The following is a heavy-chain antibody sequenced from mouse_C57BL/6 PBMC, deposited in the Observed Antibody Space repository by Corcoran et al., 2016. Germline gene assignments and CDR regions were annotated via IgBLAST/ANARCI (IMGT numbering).Heavy chain of an antibody. V-gene: IGHV9-3*01. CDR1: GYTFTTYG. Sequence: QIQLVQSGPELKKPGETVKISCKASGYTFTTYGMSWVKQAPGKGLKWMGWINTYSGVPTYADDFKGRFAFSLETSASTAYLQINNLKNEDKATYFCARDPLAYWGQGTLVTVSA. CDR3: ARDPLAY. J-gene: IGHJ3*01. CDR2: INTYSGVP.